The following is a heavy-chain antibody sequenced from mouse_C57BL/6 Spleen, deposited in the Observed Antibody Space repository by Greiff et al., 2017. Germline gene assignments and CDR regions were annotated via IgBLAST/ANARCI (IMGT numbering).Heavy chain of an antibody. V-gene: IGHV7-3*01. D-gene: IGHD2-4*01. Sequence: EVHLVESGGGLVQPGGSLSLSCAASGFTFTDYSMSWVRQPPGKALEWLGFIRNKANGYTTEYSASVQGRFTISRDNSQSIIYLQMNALRAEESANYFCARCTSPLYYDYDEGDCFDYWGQGTTRTVSS. CDR3: ARCTSPLYYDYDEGDCFDY. CDR1: GFTFTDYS. CDR2: IRNKANGYTT. J-gene: IGHJ2*01.